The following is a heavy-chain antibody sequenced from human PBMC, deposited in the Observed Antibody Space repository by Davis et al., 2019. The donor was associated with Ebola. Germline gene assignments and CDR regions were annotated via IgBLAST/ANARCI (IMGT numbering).Heavy chain of an antibody. V-gene: IGHV3-23*01. Sequence: GESLKISCVASGFTFSSYAMSWVRQAPGKGLEWVSAISGSGGSTYYADSVKGRFTISRDNSKNTLYLQMSSLRAEDTAIYHCAADLGFFDYWGQGTLVIVSS. CDR3: AADLGFFDY. CDR2: ISGSGGST. J-gene: IGHJ4*02. CDR1: GFTFSSYA.